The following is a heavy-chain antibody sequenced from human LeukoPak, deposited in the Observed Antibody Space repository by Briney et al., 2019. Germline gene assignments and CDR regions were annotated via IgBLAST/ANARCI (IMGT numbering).Heavy chain of an antibody. V-gene: IGHV3-30*02. J-gene: IGHJ4*02. D-gene: IGHD3-22*01. CDR3: AKDPYYDSSGVSSDY. CDR1: GFSFSSCG. Sequence: PGGSLRLSCAASGFSFSSCGMHWVRLAPGKGLEWVAFIRNDGSLKSYAASVKGRFTISRDDSKNTLYLQMNSLRAEDTAVYYCAKDPYYDSSGVSSDYWGQGTLVTVSS. CDR2: IRNDGSLK.